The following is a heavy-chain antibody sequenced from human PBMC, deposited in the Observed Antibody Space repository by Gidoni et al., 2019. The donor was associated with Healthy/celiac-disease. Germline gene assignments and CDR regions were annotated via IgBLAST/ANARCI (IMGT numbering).Heavy chain of an antibody. Sequence: QVQLQQWGAGLLKPSETLSLTCAVYGGSFSGYYWSWIRQPPGQGLEWIGEINHSGSTNYNPSLKRRVTISVDTSKNQFALKLSSVTAADTAVYYCARGRRDSSSWYARPTGGYYFDYWGQGTLVTVSS. CDR3: ARGRRDSSSWYARPTGGYYFDY. J-gene: IGHJ4*02. CDR2: INHSGST. CDR1: GGSFSGYY. D-gene: IGHD6-13*01. V-gene: IGHV4-34*01.